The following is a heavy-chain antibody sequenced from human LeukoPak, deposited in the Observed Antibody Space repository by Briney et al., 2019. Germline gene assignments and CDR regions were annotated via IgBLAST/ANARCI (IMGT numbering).Heavy chain of an antibody. Sequence: PSETLSLTCTVSGDSISSSSSYWGWIRQPPGEGLEWIGSIYYSGSTYYNTSLKSRVTISVDTSKDQFSLKLSSVTAADTAVYYCARVGVSMVRGVITDYYYYYMDVWGKGTTVTVSS. CDR2: IYYSGST. J-gene: IGHJ6*03. D-gene: IGHD3-10*01. CDR1: GDSISSSSSY. CDR3: ARVGVSMVRGVITDYYYYYMDV. V-gene: IGHV4-39*07.